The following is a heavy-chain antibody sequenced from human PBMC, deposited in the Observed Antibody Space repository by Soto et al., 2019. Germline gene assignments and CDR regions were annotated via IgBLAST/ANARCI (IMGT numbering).Heavy chain of an antibody. J-gene: IGHJ4*02. CDR2: ISSTTNYI. CDR1: GFTFTRYS. V-gene: IGHV3-21*06. Sequence: LRLSCAASGFTFTRYSMNWVRQAPGKGLEWVSSISSTTNYIYYGDSMKGRFTISRDNAKNSLYLEMNSLRAEDTAVYYCARESEDLTSNFDYWGQGTLVTVSS. CDR3: ARESEDLTSNFDY.